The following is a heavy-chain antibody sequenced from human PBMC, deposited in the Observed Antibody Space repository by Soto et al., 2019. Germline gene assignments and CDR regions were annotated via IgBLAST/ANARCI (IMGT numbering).Heavy chain of an antibody. CDR3: AREGSYSAYNFAHGIQLWSFDF. CDR1: CGSINTFY. D-gene: IGHD5-12*01. J-gene: IGHJ4*02. V-gene: IGHV4-4*07. CDR2: IFSSGST. Sequence: SSETLSLTGTVSCGSINTFYWSWVRQPAGKGLDCIGRIFSSGSTSFNPSLESRVAMSVDTSKNHFSLNLSSVTAADMAVYYCAREGSYSAYNFAHGIQLWSFDFWGQGALVTVSS.